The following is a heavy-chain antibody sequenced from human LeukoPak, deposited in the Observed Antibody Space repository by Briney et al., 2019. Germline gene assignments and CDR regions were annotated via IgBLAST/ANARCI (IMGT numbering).Heavy chain of an antibody. CDR1: GYTFTGYY. Sequence: GPVKVSCKASGYTFTGYYMHWVRPAPGQGLEWMGWINPNSGGTNYAQKFQGRVTMTRDTSISTAYMELSRLRCDDTAVYYCAREGRESGYENFDYWGQGTLVTVSS. V-gene: IGHV1-2*02. CDR3: AREGRESGYENFDY. J-gene: IGHJ4*02. D-gene: IGHD5-12*01. CDR2: INPNSGGT.